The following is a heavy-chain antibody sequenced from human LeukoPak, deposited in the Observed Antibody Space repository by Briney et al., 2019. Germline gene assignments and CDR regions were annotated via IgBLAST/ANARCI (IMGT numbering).Heavy chain of an antibody. Sequence: SETLSLTCAVYGGSFSGYYWSWIRQPPGKGLEWIGEINHSGSTKYNPSLKSRVTISVDTSKNQFSLKLSSVTAADTAVYYCARGVAAAGSRSWFDPWGQGTLVTVSS. CDR2: INHSGST. D-gene: IGHD6-13*01. CDR3: ARGVAAAGSRSWFDP. J-gene: IGHJ5*02. V-gene: IGHV4-34*01. CDR1: GGSFSGYY.